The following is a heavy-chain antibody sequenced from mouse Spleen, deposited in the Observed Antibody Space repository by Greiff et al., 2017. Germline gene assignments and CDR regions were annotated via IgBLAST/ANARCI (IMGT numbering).Heavy chain of an antibody. CDR3: ARFYGYDWYFDV. CDR1: GYSFTGYY. CDR2: INPSTGGT. Sequence: VHVKQSGPELVKPGASVKISCKASGYSFTGYYMNWVKQSPEKSLEWIGEINPSTGGTTYNQKFKAKATLTVDKSSSTAYMQLKSLTSEDSAVYYCARFYGYDWYFDVWGAGTTVTVSS. J-gene: IGHJ1*01. V-gene: IGHV1-42*01. D-gene: IGHD2-2*01.